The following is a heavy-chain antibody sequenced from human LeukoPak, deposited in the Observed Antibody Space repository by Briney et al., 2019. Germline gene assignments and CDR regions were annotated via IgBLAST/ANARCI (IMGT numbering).Heavy chain of an antibody. J-gene: IGHJ4*02. CDR3: ARGSRYYDSSGNPSRVDY. D-gene: IGHD3-22*01. Sequence: SGTLSLTCTVSGGSVSSGSYYWSWIRQPPGKGLEWIRYIYYSGSTNYNPSLKRRVKISVDKSKNQFSLKLSSVTAADTAVYYCARGSRYYDSSGNPSRVDYWGQGTLVTVSS. CDR2: IYYSGST. CDR1: GGSVSSGSYY. V-gene: IGHV4-61*01.